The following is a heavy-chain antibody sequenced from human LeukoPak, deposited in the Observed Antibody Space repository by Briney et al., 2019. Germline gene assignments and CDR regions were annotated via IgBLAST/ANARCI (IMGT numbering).Heavy chain of an antibody. CDR1: GYSFTTYW. CDR2: IYPGDSDI. CDR3: ARHGGTYAYDY. J-gene: IGHJ4*02. D-gene: IGHD5-12*01. V-gene: IGHV5-51*01. Sequence: ESLKISCKGSGYSFTTYWIAWVRQMPGKGLEWMGLIYPGDSDIRYSPSFQGQVTISADKSITTAYLQRSSLKASDTAMYYCARHGGTYAYDYWGQGTLVTVSS.